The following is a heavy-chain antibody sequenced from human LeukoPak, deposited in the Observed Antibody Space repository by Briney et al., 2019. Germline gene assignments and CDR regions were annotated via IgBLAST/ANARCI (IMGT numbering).Heavy chain of an antibody. J-gene: IGHJ4*02. D-gene: IGHD3-9*01. CDR3: ARAGEYYDILTGYKKGGGHFDY. CDR2: INPNSGGT. Sequence: GASVKVSCKASGYTFTGYYMHWVRQAPGQGLEWMGWINPNSGGTNYAQKFQGRVTMTRDTSISTAYMELSRLRSDDTAVYYCARAGEYYDILTGYKKGGGHFDYWGQGTLVTVSS. V-gene: IGHV1-2*02. CDR1: GYTFTGYY.